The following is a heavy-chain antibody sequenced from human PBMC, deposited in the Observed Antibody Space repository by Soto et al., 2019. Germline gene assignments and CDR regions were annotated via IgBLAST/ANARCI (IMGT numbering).Heavy chain of an antibody. D-gene: IGHD5-12*01. V-gene: IGHV1-69*13. CDR2: IIPIFGTA. Sequence: ASVKVSCKASGGTFSSYAISWVRQAPGQGLEWMGGIIPIFGTANYAQKFQGRVTITADESTSTAYMELFSLRSDDTAVYYCVGGYNGRLDYWGQGTLVTVSS. J-gene: IGHJ4*02. CDR1: GGTFSSYA. CDR3: VGGYNGRLDY.